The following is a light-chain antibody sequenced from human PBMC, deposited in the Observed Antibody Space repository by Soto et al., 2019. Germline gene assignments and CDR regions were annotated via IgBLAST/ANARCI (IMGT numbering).Light chain of an antibody. CDR1: QSVTVNS. Sequence: EILLTQSPRTLSLSPGEGVTLSCRASQSVTVNSLAWYQQKPGQAPRLLIYAASTRAAAVPDRFTGSGSGTDFALTISRLEPEDSAVYYCHQYNSWPRGTFGPGTKVEIK. J-gene: IGKJ3*01. V-gene: IGKV3-20*01. CDR3: HQYNSWPRGT. CDR2: AAS.